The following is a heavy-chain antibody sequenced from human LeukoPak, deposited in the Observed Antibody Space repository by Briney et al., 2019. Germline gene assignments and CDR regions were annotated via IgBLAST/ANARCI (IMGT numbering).Heavy chain of an antibody. CDR2: IYYSGST. Sequence: SQTLSLTCTVSGGSLSPYYWGWIRQPPGKGLEWIGSIYYSGSTYYNPSLKSRVTISVDTPKNQFSLKLSSVTAADTAVYYCARVPGEVGATEYFDYWGQGTLVTVSS. J-gene: IGHJ4*02. D-gene: IGHD1-26*01. CDR3: ARVPGEVGATEYFDY. CDR1: GGSLSPYY. V-gene: IGHV4-39*07.